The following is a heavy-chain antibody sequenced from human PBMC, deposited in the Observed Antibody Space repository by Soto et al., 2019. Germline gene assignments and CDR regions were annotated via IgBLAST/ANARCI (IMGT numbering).Heavy chain of an antibody. CDR1: GYTFTGYY. J-gene: IGHJ4*02. V-gene: IGHV1-2*02. CDR2: INPNSGGT. Sequence: EASVKVSCKASGYTFTGYYMHWVRQAPGQGLEWMGWINPNSGGTNYAQKFQGRVTMTRDTSISTAYMELSRLRSDDTAVYYCARLGPGYSSSSGDYWGQGTLVTVSS. CDR3: ARLGPGYSSSSGDY. D-gene: IGHD6-6*01.